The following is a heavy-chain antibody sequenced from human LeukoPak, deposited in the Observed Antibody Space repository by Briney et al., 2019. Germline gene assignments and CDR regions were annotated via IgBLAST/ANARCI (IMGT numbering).Heavy chain of an antibody. CDR3: ARADMATAFDF. Sequence: SETLSLTCTVSGGSISSGADYWSWIRQHPGKGLEWIGYISYSGSTYYNPSLKTRLTISVDTSKNQFSLKLDSVTAADAAFYYCARADMATAFDFWGRGTLVTVSS. CDR2: ISYSGST. V-gene: IGHV4-31*03. D-gene: IGHD5-24*01. CDR1: GGSISSGADY. J-gene: IGHJ4*02.